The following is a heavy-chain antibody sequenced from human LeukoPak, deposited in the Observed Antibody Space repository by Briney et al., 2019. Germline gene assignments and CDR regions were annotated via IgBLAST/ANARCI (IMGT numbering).Heavy chain of an antibody. J-gene: IGHJ4*02. D-gene: IGHD3-10*01. CDR2: ISDSGSIT. Sequence: PGGSLRLSCAASGFAFNTYAMTWVRQAPGKGLEWVSVISDSGSITYYADSVKGRFTISRDNSKNTLFLQMNSLRAEDTAVYYCARENPMGFFDYWGQGTLVTVSS. V-gene: IGHV3-23*01. CDR1: GFAFNTYA. CDR3: ARENPMGFFDY.